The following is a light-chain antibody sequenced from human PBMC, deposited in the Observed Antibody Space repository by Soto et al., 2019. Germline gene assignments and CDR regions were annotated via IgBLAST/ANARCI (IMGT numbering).Light chain of an antibody. CDR2: NAS. CDR1: QSISSW. CDR3: QQYNSRNT. V-gene: IGKV1-5*01. Sequence: DIQMTQSPSTLSASVGDRVTITCRASQSISSWLAWYQQKPGKAPKLLIYNASSLESGVPSRFSGSGSGTEFTLTLRSQQLDDFATHYCQQYNSRNTFGQGTKLEIK. J-gene: IGKJ2*01.